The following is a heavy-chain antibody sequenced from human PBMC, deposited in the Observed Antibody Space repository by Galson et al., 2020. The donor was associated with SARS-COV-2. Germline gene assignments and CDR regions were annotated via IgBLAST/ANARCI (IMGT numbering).Heavy chain of an antibody. J-gene: IGHJ6*03. CDR2: IDYSGST. V-gene: IGHV4-39*07. CDR1: GGSISSSSYY. D-gene: IGHD6-13*01. Sequence: SETLSLTCTVSGGSISSSSYYWGWIRQPPGKGLEWIGSIDYSGSTYYNPSLKSRVTISVDTSKNQFSLKLSSVTAADTAVYYCARGRIAALGYYYMDVWGKGTTVTVSS. CDR3: ARGRIAALGYYYMDV.